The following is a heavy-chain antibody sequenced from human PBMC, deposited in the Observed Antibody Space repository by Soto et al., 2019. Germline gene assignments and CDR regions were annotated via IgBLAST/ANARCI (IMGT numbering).Heavy chain of an antibody. CDR3: ARGGWRHIDY. V-gene: IGHV4-39*01. D-gene: IGHD3-3*01. Sequence: SETLSLTCTVSSGSIRSSNYYWGWIRQSPGKGLEWIGSIYYTGTTYYNPSLKSRVTMSVDTSKKQFSLRLSSVTAADTAVYYCARGGWRHIDYWGQGTLVTVSS. J-gene: IGHJ4*02. CDR1: SGSIRSSNYY. CDR2: IYYTGTT.